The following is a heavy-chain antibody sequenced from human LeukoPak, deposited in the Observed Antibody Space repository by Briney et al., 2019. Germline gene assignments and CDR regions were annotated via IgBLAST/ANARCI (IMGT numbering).Heavy chain of an antibody. CDR1: GGSISSSSYY. Sequence: PSETLSLTCTVSGGSISSSSYYWGWIRQPPGKGLEWIGSIYYSGSTYYNPSLKSRVTISVDTSKNQFSLKLSSVTAADTAVYYSARHSPCVYYFDYWGQGTLVTVSS. J-gene: IGHJ4*02. CDR3: ARHSPCVYYFDY. V-gene: IGHV4-39*01. CDR2: IYYSGST.